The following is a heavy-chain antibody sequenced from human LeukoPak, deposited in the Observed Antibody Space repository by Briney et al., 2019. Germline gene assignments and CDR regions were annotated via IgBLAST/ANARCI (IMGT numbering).Heavy chain of an antibody. CDR1: GFTVSSNY. D-gene: IGHD6-19*01. CDR3: ARGPIAVAGTFDY. Sequence: PGGSLRLSCAASGFTVSSNYMSWVRQAPGKGLEWVSVIYIGGSTYYADSVKGRFTISRDNSKNTLYLQMNSLRAEDTAVYYCARGPIAVAGTFDYWGQGTLVTVSS. CDR2: IYIGGST. V-gene: IGHV3-66*01. J-gene: IGHJ4*02.